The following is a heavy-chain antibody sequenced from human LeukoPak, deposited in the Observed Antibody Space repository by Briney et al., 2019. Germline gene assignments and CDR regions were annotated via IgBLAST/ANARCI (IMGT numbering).Heavy chain of an antibody. J-gene: IGHJ3*02. V-gene: IGHV3-74*01. CDR1: GFTFKTYW. CDR3: ARDLKGPVNDVFDM. CDR2: SNSDGSST. Sequence: GGSLRLSCAASGFTFKTYWMHWVRQAPGKGLVSVSHSNSDGSSTSYADSVRGRFTISRDNAKDTLYLQMNSLRAEDTAVYYCARDLKGPVNDVFDMWGQGTMVTVSS. D-gene: IGHD4-23*01.